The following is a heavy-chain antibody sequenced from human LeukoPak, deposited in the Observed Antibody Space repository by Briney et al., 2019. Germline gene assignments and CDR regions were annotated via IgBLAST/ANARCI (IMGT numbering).Heavy chain of an antibody. J-gene: IGHJ3*02. Sequence: GGSLRLSCAASGFTFSSYGMSWVRQAPGKGLEWVSAISGSGGSTYYADSVKGRFTISRDNSKNTLYLQMNSLRAEDTAVYYCAKNGIPGDAFDIWGQGTMVTVSS. CDR1: GFTFSSYG. V-gene: IGHV3-23*01. CDR3: AKNGIPGDAFDI. CDR2: ISGSGGST. D-gene: IGHD1-14*01.